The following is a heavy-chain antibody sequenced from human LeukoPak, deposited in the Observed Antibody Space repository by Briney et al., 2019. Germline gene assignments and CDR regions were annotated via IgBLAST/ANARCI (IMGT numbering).Heavy chain of an antibody. V-gene: IGHV4-59*01. CDR3: ARTYYAFWSGPNWFDP. CDR1: GGSISSYY. D-gene: IGHD3-3*01. J-gene: IGHJ5*02. Sequence: PSETLSLTGTGPGGSISSYYWSWIRQPPGKGLEWSLYIYDSGSTNYNPSLKSRVTISVDTSKNQFSLKLSSVTAADTDVPYCARTYYAFWSGPNWFDPWGPGTLVTVSS. CDR2: IYDSGST.